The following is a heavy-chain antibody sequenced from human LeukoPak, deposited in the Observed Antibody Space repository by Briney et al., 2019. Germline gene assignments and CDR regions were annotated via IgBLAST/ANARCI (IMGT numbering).Heavy chain of an antibody. D-gene: IGHD2-15*01. J-gene: IGHJ4*02. Sequence: ASVKVSCKASGYTFTGYHMHWVRQAPGQGLEWMGWINPNSGGTNYAQKFQGRVTMTRDTSISTAYMELSRLRSDDTAVYYCARDLVVGYCSGGSCYSGLYYFDYWGQGTLVTVSS. CDR1: GYTFTGYH. CDR2: INPNSGGT. V-gene: IGHV1-2*02. CDR3: ARDLVVGYCSGGSCYSGLYYFDY.